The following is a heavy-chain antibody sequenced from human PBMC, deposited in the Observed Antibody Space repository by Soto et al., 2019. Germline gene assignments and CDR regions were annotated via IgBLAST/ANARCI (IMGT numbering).Heavy chain of an antibody. CDR1: GYTFTNYA. V-gene: IGHV1-18*04. CDR3: ARDVDYGDYDLYY. J-gene: IGHJ4*02. CDR2: ISAYNGNT. D-gene: IGHD4-17*01. Sequence: QVQLVQSVAEVKKPGASVKVSCKASGYTFTNYAISWVRQAPGQGLEWMGWISAYNGNTDYAQNLQGRVTMTTDTSTNTAYMELRSLRSDDTAVYYCARDVDYGDYDLYYWGQGTLVTVSS.